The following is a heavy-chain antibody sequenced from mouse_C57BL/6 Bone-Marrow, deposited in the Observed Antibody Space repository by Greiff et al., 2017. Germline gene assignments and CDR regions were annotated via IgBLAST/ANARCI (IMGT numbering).Heavy chain of an antibody. Sequence: QVHVKQSGAELVRPGASVTLSCKASGYTFTDYEMHWVKQTPVHGLEWIGAIDPETGGTAYNQKFKGKAILTADKSSSTAYMELRSLTSEDSAVYYCTRSGYDYDPFDWGQGTTLTVSS. J-gene: IGHJ2*01. V-gene: IGHV1-15*01. CDR3: TRSGYDYDPFD. CDR2: IDPETGGT. CDR1: GYTFTDYE. D-gene: IGHD2-4*01.